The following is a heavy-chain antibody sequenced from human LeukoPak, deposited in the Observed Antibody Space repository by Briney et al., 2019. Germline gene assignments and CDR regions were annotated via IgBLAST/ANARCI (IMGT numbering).Heavy chain of an antibody. J-gene: IGHJ5*02. CDR2: ISTYNDNT. CDR3: ARGLPDWWEWFDP. CDR1: GYTFTSYG. D-gene: IGHD1-26*01. V-gene: IGHV1-18*01. Sequence: ASVKVSCKASGYTFTSYGISWVRQAPGQGLEWLGWISTYNDNTNYAQKLQGRVTMTTDTSTSTAYMDLRSLRSDDTAVYYCARGLPDWWEWFDPWGQGTLVTVSS.